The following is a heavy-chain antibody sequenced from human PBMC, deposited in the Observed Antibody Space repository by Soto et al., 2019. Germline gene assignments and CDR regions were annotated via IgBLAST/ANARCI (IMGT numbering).Heavy chain of an antibody. CDR1: GFTFSSYG. D-gene: IGHD2-15*01. J-gene: IGHJ6*02. Sequence: GGSLRLSCAASGFTFSSYGMHWVRQAPGKGLEWVAVISYDGSNKYYADSVKGRFTISRDNSKNTLYLQMNSLRAEDTAVYYCAKAALGSDGMDVWGQGTTVTVSS. V-gene: IGHV3-30*18. CDR3: AKAALGSDGMDV. CDR2: ISYDGSNK.